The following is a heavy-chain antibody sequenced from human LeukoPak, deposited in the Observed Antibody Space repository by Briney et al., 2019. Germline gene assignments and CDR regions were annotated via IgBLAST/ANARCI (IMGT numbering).Heavy chain of an antibody. J-gene: IGHJ4*02. D-gene: IGHD2-2*01. CDR3: ARLLGMRYCSSTSCPDY. CDR1: GFTFSSSW. CDR2: INHSGST. V-gene: IGHV4-34*01. Sequence: PGGSLRLSCAASGFTFSSSWMSWVRQPPGKGLEWIGEINHSGSTNYNPSLKSRVTISVDTSKNQFSLKLSSVTAADTAVYYCARLLGMRYCSSTSCPDYWGQGTLVTVSS.